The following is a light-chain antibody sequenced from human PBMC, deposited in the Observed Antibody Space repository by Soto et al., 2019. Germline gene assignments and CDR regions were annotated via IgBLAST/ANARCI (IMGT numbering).Light chain of an antibody. V-gene: IGKV1-39*01. CDR1: QTINTY. CDR2: DAS. CDR3: QQSYTTPLT. Sequence: DIQMTQSPSSLSVSVGDRVTITCRARQTINTYLNWYQQTPGTAPKLLIYDASSLQSGVPSRFRGSGSGTDFTLTITSLQPEDFATYYCQQSYTTPLTFGGGTKVDIK. J-gene: IGKJ4*01.